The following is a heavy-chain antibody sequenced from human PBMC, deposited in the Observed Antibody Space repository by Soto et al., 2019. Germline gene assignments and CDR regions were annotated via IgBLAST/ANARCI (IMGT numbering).Heavy chain of an antibody. Sequence: QVHLVQSGAEVKKPGASVKVSCKASGYTFTSYCITWVRQAPGQGLEWMGWISAHNCNTEYAQKPQGRVILTRDTSNSTAYIELSSLRSDNMAVYSSARGRYGDYWSQGGLVTFSS. D-gene: IGHD1-1*01. CDR3: ARGRYGDY. V-gene: IGHV1-18*03. J-gene: IGHJ4*02. CDR2: ISAHNCNT. CDR1: GYTFTSYC.